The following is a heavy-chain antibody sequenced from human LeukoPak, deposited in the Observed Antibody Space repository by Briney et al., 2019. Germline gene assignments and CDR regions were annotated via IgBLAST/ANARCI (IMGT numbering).Heavy chain of an antibody. J-gene: IGHJ3*01. D-gene: IGHD1-26*01. CDR1: GYTFPRYG. CDR3: PRARYLTGSLDDAFDF. CDR2: ISAYNGNT. V-gene: IGHV1-18*01. Sequence: ASVKVSCKASGYTFPRYGISWVRQAPGQGLEWMAWISAYNGNTDYAQKLQGRVTMTTDTSTSTAYMELRSLRSRDTAVYLCPRARYLTGSLDDAFDFWGQGTVVTVSA.